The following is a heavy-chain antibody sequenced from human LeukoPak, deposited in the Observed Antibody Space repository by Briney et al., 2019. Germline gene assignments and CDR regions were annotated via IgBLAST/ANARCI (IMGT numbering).Heavy chain of an antibody. D-gene: IGHD3-9*01. CDR1: GCTFSNAW. V-gene: IGHV3-15*01. CDR3: TTEGILTGYRNAFDI. J-gene: IGHJ3*02. CDR2: IKSKTDGGTT. Sequence: TGGSLRLSCAASGCTFSNAWVSWVRQAPGKGLEWVGRIKSKTDGGTTDYAAPVKGRFTISRDDSKNTLYLQMNSLKTEDTAVYYCTTEGILTGYRNAFDIWGQGTMVTVSS.